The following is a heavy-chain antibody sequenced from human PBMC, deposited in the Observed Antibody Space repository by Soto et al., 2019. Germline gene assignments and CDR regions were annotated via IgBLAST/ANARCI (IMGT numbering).Heavy chain of an antibody. V-gene: IGHV3-21*04. CDR1: GFTFTRYS. J-gene: IGHJ4*02. D-gene: IGHD3-22*01. CDR2: ISSTTNYI. CDR3: VRATYFSDSSGYTRCFDY. Sequence: EVQLVESGGGLVKPGGSLRLSCAASGFTFTRYSMNWVRQAPGKGLEWVSSISSTTNYIYYGDSMKGRFTISRDNAKNSLYLEMNSLRAEDTTVYYCVRATYFSDSSGYTRCFDYWGQGTLVTVSS.